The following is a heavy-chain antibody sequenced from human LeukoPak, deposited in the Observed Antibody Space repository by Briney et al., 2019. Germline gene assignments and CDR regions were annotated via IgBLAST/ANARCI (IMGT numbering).Heavy chain of an antibody. CDR3: VRDFEIVTTPAGITPGDDSDY. D-gene: IGHD2/OR15-2a*01. Sequence: PGGSLRLSCVASGFTFRSKWMHWVRQAPGKGLVWVARINTDGSIRTYADSVQGRFTISRDNAKNTVDLQMNSLRVEDSAVYYCVRDFEIVTTPAGITPGDDSDYWGQGVLVTVSA. CDR1: GFTFRSKW. V-gene: IGHV3-74*01. J-gene: IGHJ4*02. CDR2: INTDGSIR.